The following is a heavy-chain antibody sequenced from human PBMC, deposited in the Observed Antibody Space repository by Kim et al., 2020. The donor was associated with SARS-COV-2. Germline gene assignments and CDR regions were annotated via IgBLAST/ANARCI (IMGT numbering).Heavy chain of an antibody. CDR3: VKPDYDFWSGHGAFDY. Sequence: SVKGRFTISRDNSKNTLYLQMSSLRAEDTAVYYCVKPDYDFWSGHGAFDYWGQGTLVTVSS. V-gene: IGHV3-64D*06. D-gene: IGHD3-3*01. J-gene: IGHJ4*02.